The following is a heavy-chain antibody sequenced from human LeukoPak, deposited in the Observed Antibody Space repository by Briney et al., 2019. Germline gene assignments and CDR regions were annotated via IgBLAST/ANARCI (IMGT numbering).Heavy chain of an antibody. J-gene: IGHJ4*02. CDR3: ARGDDSSGDH. D-gene: IGHD1-1*01. Sequence: GGSLRLSCAVSGFTFTNFWMSWVRQAPGRGLEWVANIHPGGNQKYHVGSVKGRFTISRDNTKNLLFLQMDGLRVEDTAVYYCARGDDSSGDHWGQGTLVTVSS. CDR2: IHPGGNQK. V-gene: IGHV3-7*04. CDR1: GFTFTNFW.